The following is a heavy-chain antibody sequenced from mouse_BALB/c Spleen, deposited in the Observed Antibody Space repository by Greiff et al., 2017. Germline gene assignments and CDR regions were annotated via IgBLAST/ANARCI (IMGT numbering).Heavy chain of an antibody. J-gene: IGHJ4*01. D-gene: IGHD2-1*01. CDR1: GYSFTGYY. Sequence: EVQLHQSGPELVKPGASVKISCKASGYSFTGYYMHWVKQSHVKSLEWIGRINPYNGATSYNQNFKDKASLTVDKSSSTAYMELHSLTSEDSAVYYCARNGNSSMDYWGQGTSVTVSS. V-gene: IGHV1-26*01. CDR3: ARNGNSSMDY. CDR2: INPYNGAT.